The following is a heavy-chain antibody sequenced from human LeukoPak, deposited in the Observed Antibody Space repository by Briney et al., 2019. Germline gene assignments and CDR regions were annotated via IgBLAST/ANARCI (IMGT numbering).Heavy chain of an antibody. D-gene: IGHD2-15*01. V-gene: IGHV4-39*01. CDR2: IYYSGST. CDR1: GGSISSSSYS. CDR3: ASSRYCRGGSCNENLQH. Sequence: PSETLSLTCAVSGGSISSSSYSWGWIRQPPGKGLEWIGSIYYSGSTYYNPSLKSRVTISVDTSKNQFSLKLTSVTAADTAMYYCASSRYCRGGSCNENLQHWGQGTLVTVSS. J-gene: IGHJ1*01.